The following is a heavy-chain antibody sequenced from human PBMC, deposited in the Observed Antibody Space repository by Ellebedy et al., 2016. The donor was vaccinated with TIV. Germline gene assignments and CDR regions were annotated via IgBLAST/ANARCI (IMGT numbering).Heavy chain of an antibody. J-gene: IGHJ2*01. CDR2: INKDGSGK. CDR3: ARPYCTGDSCYSDYYFDL. Sequence: GESLKISXAGSGFTFSRYWMNWVRQAPGKGLEWVAKINKDGSGKDYEDPVKGRFTISRDNAKNLLYLQMNSLRADDTAIYYCARPYCTGDSCYSDYYFDLWGRGTLVTVSS. D-gene: IGHD2-15*01. V-gene: IGHV3-7*01. CDR1: GFTFSRYW.